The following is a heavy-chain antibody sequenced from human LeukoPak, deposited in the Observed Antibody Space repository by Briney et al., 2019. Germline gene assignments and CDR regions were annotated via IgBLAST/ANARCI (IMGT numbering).Heavy chain of an antibody. CDR3: ARGGDNMILSRRYFDY. CDR2: IYTSGST. Sequence: SETLSLTCTVSGGSISSYYCSWIRQPAGKGREWVGRIYTSGSTNYNPSLKSRVTMSVDTSKNQFSLKLSSVTAADTAVYYCARGGDNMILSRRYFDYWGQGTLVTVSS. D-gene: IGHD3-22*01. CDR1: GGSISSYY. J-gene: IGHJ4*02. V-gene: IGHV4-4*07.